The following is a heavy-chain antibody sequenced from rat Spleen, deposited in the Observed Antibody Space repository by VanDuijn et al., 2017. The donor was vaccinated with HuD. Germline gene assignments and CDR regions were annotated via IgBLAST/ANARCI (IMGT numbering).Heavy chain of an antibody. V-gene: IGHV2-6*01. CDR2: VSSGGNT. D-gene: IGHD1-9*01. CDR1: GFSLITNS. CDR3: TREGHTMDRATYWFAY. Sequence: QVQLKESGPGLVQPSQTLSLTCTVSGFSLITNSVHWVRQPPGKGLEWIAAVSSGGNTYYDSTLKSRLSTSRDTSKSQVFLKIYSLQTEDTAIYCGTREGHTMDRATYWFAYWGQGVMVTVSS. J-gene: IGHJ2*01.